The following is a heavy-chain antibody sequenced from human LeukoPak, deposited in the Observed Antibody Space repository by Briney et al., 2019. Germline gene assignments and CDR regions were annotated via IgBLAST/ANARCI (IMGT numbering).Heavy chain of an antibody. J-gene: IGHJ5*02. D-gene: IGHD6-13*01. CDR1: GYTFINYG. CDR3: ARGSRYSSSFDP. CDR2: ISAYNGNT. V-gene: IGHV1-18*01. Sequence: ASVKVSCKASGYTFINYGINWVRQAPGQGLEWMGWISAYNGNTNYAQKLQGRVTMTTDTSTSTAYMELRSLRSDDTAVYYCARGSRYSSSFDPWGQGTLVTVSS.